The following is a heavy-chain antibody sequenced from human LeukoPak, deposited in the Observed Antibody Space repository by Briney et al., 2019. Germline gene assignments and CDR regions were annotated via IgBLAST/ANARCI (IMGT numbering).Heavy chain of an antibody. J-gene: IGHJ4*02. Sequence: SETLSLTCAVYGGSFSNYYWSWIRQPPGKGLEWIGEINHSGSTNYNPSLKSRVTISVDTSKNQFSLKLSSVTAADTAVYYCAREMTGYCSSTSCSYFDYWGQGTLVTVSS. V-gene: IGHV4-34*01. CDR1: GGSFSNYY. CDR3: AREMTGYCSSTSCSYFDY. CDR2: INHSGST. D-gene: IGHD2-2*01.